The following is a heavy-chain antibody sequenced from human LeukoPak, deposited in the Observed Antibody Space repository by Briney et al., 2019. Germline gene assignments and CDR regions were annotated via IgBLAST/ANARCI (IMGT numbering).Heavy chain of an antibody. J-gene: IGHJ4*02. CDR1: GFTFSSYA. CDR2: ISGSGGST. D-gene: IGHD2-21*01. Sequence: GGSLRLSCAASGFTFSSYAMSWVRQAPGKGLEWVSAISGSGGSTYYADSVKGRFTISRDNSKNTLYLQMNSLRAEDTAVYYCAKTSNHPGESGGDSLWGQGTLVTVSS. V-gene: IGHV3-23*01. CDR3: AKTSNHPGESGGDSL.